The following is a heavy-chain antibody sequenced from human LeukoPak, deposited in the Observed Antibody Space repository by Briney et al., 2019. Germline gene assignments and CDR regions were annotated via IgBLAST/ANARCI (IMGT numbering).Heavy chain of an antibody. Sequence: GASVKVSCKASGYTFTSYGISWVRQAPGQGLEWMGWISAYNGNTNYAQKFQGRVTMTTDTSTSTAYMELRSLRSDDTAVYYCVRVKRSAVAGTPQDYWGQGTLVTVSS. CDR3: VRVKRSAVAGTPQDY. CDR1: GYTFTSYG. D-gene: IGHD6-19*01. J-gene: IGHJ4*02. CDR2: ISAYNGNT. V-gene: IGHV1-18*01.